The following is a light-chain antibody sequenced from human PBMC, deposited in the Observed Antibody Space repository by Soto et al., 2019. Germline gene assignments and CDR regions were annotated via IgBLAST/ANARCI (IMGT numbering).Light chain of an antibody. V-gene: IGLV2-14*01. J-gene: IGLJ1*01. CDR3: SSYTSSSTRV. CDR2: DVS. Sequence: QSVLPQPASVSGSPGQSITLSCTGTSSDVGGYNYVSWYQQHPGKAPKLMIYDVSNRPSGVSNRFSGSKSGNTASLTISGLEAEDEADYYCSSYTSSSTRVFGTGTKLTVL. CDR1: SSDVGGYNY.